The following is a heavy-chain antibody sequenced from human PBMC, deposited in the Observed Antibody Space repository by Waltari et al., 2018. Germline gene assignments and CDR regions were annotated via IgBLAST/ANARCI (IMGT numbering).Heavy chain of an antibody. CDR1: GGSISSYS. CDR2: IYYSGST. Sequence: QVQLQESGPGLVKPSATLSLTCNVSGGSISSYSWRWSPQPPGKGLEWIGYIYYSGSTNYNPSLKSRVTISVDTSKNQFSLKLSSVTAADTAVYYCARETGEVPAARAFDYWGQGTLVTVSS. J-gene: IGHJ4*02. D-gene: IGHD2-2*01. V-gene: IGHV4-59*01. CDR3: ARETGEVPAARAFDY.